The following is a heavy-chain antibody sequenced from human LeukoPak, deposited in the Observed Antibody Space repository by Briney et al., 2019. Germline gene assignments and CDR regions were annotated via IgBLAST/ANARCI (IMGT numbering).Heavy chain of an antibody. CDR3: ARESRVIAAGGEDY. V-gene: IGHV1-46*01. J-gene: IGHJ4*02. D-gene: IGHD6-13*01. Sequence: ASVKVFCKASGYTFTSYDMHWVRQAPGQGLEWKGIINPSGGSTTYAQKFQGRVTMTRDTSTSTVYMELRSLRSEDTAVYYCARESRVIAAGGEDYWGQGTLVTVSS. CDR1: GYTFTSYD. CDR2: INPSGGST.